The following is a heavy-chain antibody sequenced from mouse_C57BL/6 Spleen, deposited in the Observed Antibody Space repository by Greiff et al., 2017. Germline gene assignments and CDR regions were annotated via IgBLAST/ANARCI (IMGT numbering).Heavy chain of an antibody. V-gene: IGHV1-4*01. CDR3: ARDSPITTVVATPFAY. J-gene: IGHJ3*01. D-gene: IGHD1-1*01. Sequence: VKLQESGAELARPGASVKMSCKASGYTFTSYTMHWVKQRPGQGLEWIGYINPSSGYTKYNQKFKDKATLTADTSSSTAYMQLSSLTSEDSADYYCARDSPITTVVATPFAYWGQGTLVTVSA. CDR1: GYTFTSYT. CDR2: INPSSGYT.